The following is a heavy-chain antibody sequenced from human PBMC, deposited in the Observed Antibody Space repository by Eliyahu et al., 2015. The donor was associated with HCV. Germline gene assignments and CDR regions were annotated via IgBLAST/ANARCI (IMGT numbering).Heavy chain of an antibody. D-gene: IGHD1-26*01. CDR1: GXTFSSYA. CDR3: ARAFQGGSLDY. J-gene: IGHJ4*02. CDR2: ISYDGSNK. Sequence: QVQLVESGGGVVQPGRSLRLSCAASGXTFSSYAMHWVRQAPGKGLEWVAVISYDGSNKYYADSVKGRFTISRDNSKNTLYLQMNSLRAEDTAVYYCARAFQGGSLDYWGQGTLVTVSS. V-gene: IGHV3-30-3*01.